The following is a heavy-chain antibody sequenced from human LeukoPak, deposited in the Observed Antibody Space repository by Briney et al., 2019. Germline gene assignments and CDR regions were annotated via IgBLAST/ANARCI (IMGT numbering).Heavy chain of an antibody. CDR3: ARSRAHGEEIDY. J-gene: IGHJ4*02. CDR2: INPSGGST. D-gene: IGHD2-21*01. V-gene: IGHV1-46*01. Sequence: ASVKVSCKASGYTFTSYYMHWVRQAPGQGLEWMGIINPSGGSTSYAQKFQGRVTMTRDMSTSTVYMELSSLRSEDTAVYYCARSRAHGEEIDYWGQGTLVAVSS. CDR1: GYTFTSYY.